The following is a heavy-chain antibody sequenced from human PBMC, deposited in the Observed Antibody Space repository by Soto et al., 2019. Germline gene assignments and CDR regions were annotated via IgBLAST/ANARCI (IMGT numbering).Heavy chain of an antibody. CDR3: ARGKTGGSGSGSSVTFYYYYCGMAV. J-gene: IGHJ6*02. Sequence: TSETLSLTCAVYGGSFGGYYWSWIRQPPGKGLEWIGEINHSGSTNYNPSLKSRVTISVDTSKNQFSLKLSSVTAADTAVYYCARGKTGGSGSGSSVTFYYYYCGMAVWGQGTTVTVSS. CDR2: INHSGST. V-gene: IGHV4-34*01. CDR1: GGSFGGYY. D-gene: IGHD3-10*01.